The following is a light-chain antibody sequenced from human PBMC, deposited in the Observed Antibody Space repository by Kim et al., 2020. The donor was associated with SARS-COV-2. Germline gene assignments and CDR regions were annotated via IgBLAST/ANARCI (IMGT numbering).Light chain of an antibody. J-gene: IGLJ2*01. CDR1: GRRRYY. CDR3: NSRGSSGNHVV. V-gene: IGLV3-19*01. CDR2: DKN. Sequence: ALGQTVGSTCQGDGRRRYYAGWYQQKPGQAPVLVIYDKNNRPSGIPDRFSGSSSGNKASLTITGAEAEDEADYYCNSRGSSGNHVVFGGGTQLTVL.